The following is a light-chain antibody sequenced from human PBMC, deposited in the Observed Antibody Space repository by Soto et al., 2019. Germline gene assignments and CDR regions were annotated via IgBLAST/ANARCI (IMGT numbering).Light chain of an antibody. CDR1: SGHSSYA. J-gene: IGLJ2*01. CDR3: QTWGTGTVV. V-gene: IGLV4-69*01. CDR2: LNSDGSH. Sequence: QSVLTQSPSASASLGASVKLTCTLSSGHSSYAIAWHQQQPERGPRYLMNLNSDGSHSTGDGIPDRFSGSSSGAEPYLTISSLQSEDEADYYCQTWGTGTVVFGGGTKLTVL.